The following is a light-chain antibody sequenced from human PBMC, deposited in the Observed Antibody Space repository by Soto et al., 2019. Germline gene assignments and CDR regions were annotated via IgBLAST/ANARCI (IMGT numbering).Light chain of an antibody. CDR2: GAS. Sequence: VMTQSPATLSVSPGERATLSCRASQSVSSNLAWYQQKPGQAPRLLIYGASTRATGIPARFSGSGSGTEFTLTISSLQSEDFAVYYCQQYNNWLTFGGGTKVDTK. J-gene: IGKJ4*01. CDR3: QQYNNWLT. V-gene: IGKV3-15*01. CDR1: QSVSSN.